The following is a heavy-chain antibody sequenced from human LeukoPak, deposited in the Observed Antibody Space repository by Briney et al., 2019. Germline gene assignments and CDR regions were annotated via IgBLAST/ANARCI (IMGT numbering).Heavy chain of an antibody. V-gene: IGHV4-34*01. CDR1: GGSFSGYY. CDR2: INHSGST. D-gene: IGHD6-19*01. CDR3: ARDLAVAGHFYGMDV. J-gene: IGHJ6*02. Sequence: KPSETLSLTCAVYGGSFSGYYWSWIRQPPGKGLEWIGEINHSGSTNYNPSLKSRVTISVDTSKNQFSLKLSSVTAADTAVYYCARDLAVAGHFYGMDVWGQGTTVTVSS.